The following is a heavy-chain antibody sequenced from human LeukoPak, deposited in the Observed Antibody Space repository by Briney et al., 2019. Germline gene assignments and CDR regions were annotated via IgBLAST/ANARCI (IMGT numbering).Heavy chain of an antibody. CDR2: IKQDGSEK. CDR1: GFTFSSYW. J-gene: IGHJ4*02. CDR3: ARDPHCEM. V-gene: IGHV3-7*01. D-gene: IGHD2-21*02. Sequence: SGGSLRLSCVASGFTFSSYWMSWVRQAPGKGLEWVAHIKQDGSEKYYVDSVKGRFTISRDNAKNSLYLQMNSLRAEDTAVYYCARDPHCEMGGQGTLVTVSS.